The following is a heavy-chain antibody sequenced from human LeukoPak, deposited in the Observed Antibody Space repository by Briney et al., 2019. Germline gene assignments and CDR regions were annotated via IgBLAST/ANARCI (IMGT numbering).Heavy chain of an antibody. CDR3: ARAGEGFGYSYGSY. J-gene: IGHJ4*02. V-gene: IGHV4-30-2*01. Sequence: SETLSLTCAVSGGSISSGGYSWSWIRQPPGKGLEWIGYIYHSGSTYYNPSLKSRVTISVDRSKNQFSLKLSSVTAADTAVYYCARAGEGFGYSYGSYWGQGTLVTVSS. CDR1: GGSISSGGYS. D-gene: IGHD5-18*01. CDR2: IYHSGST.